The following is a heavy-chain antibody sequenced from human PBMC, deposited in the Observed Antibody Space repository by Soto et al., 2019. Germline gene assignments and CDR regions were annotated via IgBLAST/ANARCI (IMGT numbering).Heavy chain of an antibody. Sequence: QVQLQESGPGLVKPSETLSLTCTVSGGSVSSGIYYWSWIRQPPGKGLEWIGYIYYSGSTNYNPSLKSRVTISVDKSKNQFSLKLSSVTAADTAVYYCARDVGNYWGQGTLVTVSS. CDR1: GGSVSSGIYY. V-gene: IGHV4-61*01. J-gene: IGHJ4*02. CDR2: IYYSGST. CDR3: ARDVGNY.